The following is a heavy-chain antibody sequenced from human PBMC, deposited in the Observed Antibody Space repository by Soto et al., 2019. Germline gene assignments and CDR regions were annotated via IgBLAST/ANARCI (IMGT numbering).Heavy chain of an antibody. CDR3: TRQQALPRGYYYYYYMDV. Sequence: GGSLRLSCAASGFTFSGSAMHWVRQASGKGLEWVGRIRSKANSYATAYAASVKGRFTISRDDSKNTAYLQMNSLKTEDTAVYYCTRQQALPRGYYYYYYMDVWGKGTTVTVSS. CDR1: GFTFSGSA. V-gene: IGHV3-73*01. J-gene: IGHJ6*03. CDR2: IRSKANSYAT.